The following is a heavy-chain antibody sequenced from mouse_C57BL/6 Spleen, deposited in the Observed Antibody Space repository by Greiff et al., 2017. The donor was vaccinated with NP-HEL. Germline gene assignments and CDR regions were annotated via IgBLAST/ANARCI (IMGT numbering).Heavy chain of an antibody. CDR2: IHPNSGST. CDR3: ASGITTVVPWYFDV. Sequence: QVQLQQPGAELVKPGASVKLSCKASGYTFTSYWMHWVKQRPGQGLEWIGMIHPNSGSTNYNEKFKSKATLTVDKSSSTAYMQLSSLTSEDSAVYYCASGITTVVPWYFDVWGTETTVTVSS. D-gene: IGHD1-1*01. V-gene: IGHV1-64*01. J-gene: IGHJ1*03. CDR1: GYTFTSYW.